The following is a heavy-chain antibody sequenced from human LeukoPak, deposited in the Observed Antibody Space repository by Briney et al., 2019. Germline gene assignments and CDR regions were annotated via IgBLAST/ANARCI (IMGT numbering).Heavy chain of an antibody. CDR3: AKDGPGNGWPDLDY. V-gene: IGHV3-23*01. CDR1: GFPFRSYA. Sequence: PGGSLRLSCVPSGFPFRSYAMSWVRQAPGKGLEWGSSIGGSGGSTYSADSVKGRFTISRDTSKSTLFLQMNNLRAEDTAVYYCAKDGPGNGWPDLDYWGQGTLVTVSS. D-gene: IGHD6-19*01. CDR2: IGGSGGST. J-gene: IGHJ4*02.